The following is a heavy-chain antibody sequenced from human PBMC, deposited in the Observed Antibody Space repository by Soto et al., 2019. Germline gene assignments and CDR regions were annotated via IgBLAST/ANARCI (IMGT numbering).Heavy chain of an antibody. Sequence: RASVKVSCKVSGYTLTELSMHWVRQAPGKGLDWMGGFDPEDGETIYAQKFQGRVTMTEDTSTDTAYMELSSLRSEDTAVYYCATDLPLGIAARPRYYYMDVWGKGTTVTVSS. CDR2: FDPEDGET. J-gene: IGHJ6*03. D-gene: IGHD6-6*01. CDR1: GYTLTELS. CDR3: ATDLPLGIAARPRYYYMDV. V-gene: IGHV1-24*01.